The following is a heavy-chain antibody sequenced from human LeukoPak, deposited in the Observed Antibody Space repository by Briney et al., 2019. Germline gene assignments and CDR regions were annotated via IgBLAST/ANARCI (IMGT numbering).Heavy chain of an antibody. CDR1: GYTFTSYY. D-gene: IGHD6-13*01. V-gene: IGHV1-46*01. Sequence: ASVKVSCKACGYTFTSYYMHWVRQAPGQGLEWMGIINPSGGSTSYAQKFQGRVTMTRDTSTSTVYMELSSLRSEDTAVYYCARGIGQQLSTVGFDYWGQGTLVTVSS. J-gene: IGHJ4*02. CDR2: INPSGGST. CDR3: ARGIGQQLSTVGFDY.